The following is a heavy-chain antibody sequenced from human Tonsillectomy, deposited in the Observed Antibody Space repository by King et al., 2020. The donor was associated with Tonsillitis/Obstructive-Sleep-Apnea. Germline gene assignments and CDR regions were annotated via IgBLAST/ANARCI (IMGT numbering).Heavy chain of an antibody. CDR3: AALVWFGGGIDY. V-gene: IGHV4-4*02. CDR2: IYHSGRT. D-gene: IGHD3-10*01. J-gene: IGHJ4*02. Sequence: QLQESGPGLVKPSGTLSLTCAVSGASISSSNWWSWVRQPPGKGLEWIGEIYHSGRTNYNASLQSRVTISLDKPKNQFSLQLSSVTAADTAVYYCAALVWFGGGIDYWGQGTLVTVSS. CDR1: GASISSSNW.